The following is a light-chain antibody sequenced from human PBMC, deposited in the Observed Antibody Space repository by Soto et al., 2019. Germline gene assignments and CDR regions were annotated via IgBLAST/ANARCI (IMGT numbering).Light chain of an antibody. V-gene: IGKV3-11*01. CDR3: QQYDKWPRT. CDR1: QSVSSY. J-gene: IGKJ1*01. Sequence: EIVLTQSPATLSFSPGERATLSCRASQSVSSYLAWYQQKPGQAPRLLIYDASNRATGIPARFSGSGSGTEFTLTISNLQSEDFAVYHCQQYDKWPRTFGQGTKVDIK. CDR2: DAS.